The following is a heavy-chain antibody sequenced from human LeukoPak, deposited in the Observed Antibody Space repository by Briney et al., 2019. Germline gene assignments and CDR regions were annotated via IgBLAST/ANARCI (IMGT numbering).Heavy chain of an antibody. CDR1: GGTFSSYA. CDR2: IIPIFGTA. Sequence: ASVKVSCKASGGTFSSYAISWVRQAPGQGLEWMGGIIPIFGTANYAQKFQGRVTITADESTSTAYMELSSLRSEDTAVYYCARAGGATIGIDYWGQGTLVTVSS. J-gene: IGHJ4*02. V-gene: IGHV1-69*13. D-gene: IGHD1-26*01. CDR3: ARAGGATIGIDY.